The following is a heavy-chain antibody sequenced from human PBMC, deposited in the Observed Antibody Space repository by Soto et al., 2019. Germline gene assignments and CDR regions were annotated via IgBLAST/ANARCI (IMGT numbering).Heavy chain of an antibody. J-gene: IGHJ4*02. V-gene: IGHV3-23*01. CDR3: AKDHRD. Sequence: EVQLLESGGGLVQPGGSLRLSCAGSGFTFSNYGMSWVRQAPWKGLEWVSAISGSGGTTYYADSVRGRFTIPRDNSENTLYLQMNSLRAEDTALYYCAKDHRDWGQGILVTVSS. CDR1: GFTFSNYG. CDR2: ISGSGGTT.